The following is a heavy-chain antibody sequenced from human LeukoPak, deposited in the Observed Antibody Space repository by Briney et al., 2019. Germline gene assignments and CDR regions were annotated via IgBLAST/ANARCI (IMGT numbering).Heavy chain of an antibody. J-gene: IGHJ5*02. CDR3: AKGGYCSTTSCPADP. D-gene: IGHD2-2*01. CDR1: GFTFSSYA. Sequence: QAGGSLRLSCAASGFTFSSYAMSRVRQAPGKGLEWVSAISGSGTSTYYADSVKGRFTISRDNSKNTLYLQMNSLRAEDTAVYYCAKGGYCSTTSCPADPWGQGTLVTVSS. V-gene: IGHV3-23*01. CDR2: ISGSGTST.